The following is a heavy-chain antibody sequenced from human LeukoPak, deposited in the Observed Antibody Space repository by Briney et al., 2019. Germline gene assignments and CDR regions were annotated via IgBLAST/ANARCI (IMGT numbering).Heavy chain of an antibody. CDR3: ASSYSSGWYNWFDP. Sequence: PSETLSLTCAVYGGSFSGYYWSWIRQPPGKGLEWIGEINHSGSTNYNPSLKSRVTISVDTSKNQFSLKLSSVTAADTAVYYCASSYSSGWYNWFDPWGQGTLVTVSS. J-gene: IGHJ5*02. V-gene: IGHV4-34*01. D-gene: IGHD6-19*01. CDR2: INHSGST. CDR1: GGSFSGYY.